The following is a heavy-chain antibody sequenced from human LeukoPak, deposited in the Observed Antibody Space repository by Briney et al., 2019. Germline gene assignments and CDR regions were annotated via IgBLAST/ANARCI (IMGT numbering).Heavy chain of an antibody. Sequence: SVKVSCKASGGTFSSYAISWVRQAPGQGLEWMRRIIPILGIANYAQKFQGRVTITADKSTSTAYMELSSLRSEDTAVYYCARDVSPDYDILTGYLSDAFDIWGQGTMVTVSS. V-gene: IGHV1-69*04. D-gene: IGHD3-9*01. CDR2: IIPILGIA. CDR1: GGTFSSYA. J-gene: IGHJ3*02. CDR3: ARDVSPDYDILTGYLSDAFDI.